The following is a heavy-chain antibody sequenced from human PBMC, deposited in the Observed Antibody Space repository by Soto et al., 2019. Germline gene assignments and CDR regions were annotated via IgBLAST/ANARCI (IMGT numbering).Heavy chain of an antibody. J-gene: IGHJ4*02. CDR3: AHRRHSRYDILTGPPRLGPDYFDY. CDR2: IYWNDDK. D-gene: IGHD3-9*01. V-gene: IGHV2-5*01. CDR1: GFSLSTSGVG. Sequence: GSGPTLVNPTQTLTLTCTFSGFSLSTSGVGVGWIRQPPGKALEWLALIYWNDDKRYSPSLKSRLTITKDTSKNQVVLTMTNMDPVDTATYYCAHRRHSRYDILTGPPRLGPDYFDYWGQGTLVTVSS.